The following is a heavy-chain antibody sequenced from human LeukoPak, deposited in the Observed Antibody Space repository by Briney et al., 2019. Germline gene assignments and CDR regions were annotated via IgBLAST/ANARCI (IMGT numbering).Heavy chain of an antibody. Sequence: GGSLRLSCAASGFTFSSCEMNWVRQTPGKGLEWVSYIDSSGTTIYYADSVKGRFTSSRDNAKNSLYLQMNSLRADDTAVYYCARVGESYHDYWGQGTLVTVSS. CDR3: ARVGESYHDY. D-gene: IGHD1-26*01. J-gene: IGHJ4*02. CDR1: GFTFSSCE. V-gene: IGHV3-48*03. CDR2: IDSSGTTI.